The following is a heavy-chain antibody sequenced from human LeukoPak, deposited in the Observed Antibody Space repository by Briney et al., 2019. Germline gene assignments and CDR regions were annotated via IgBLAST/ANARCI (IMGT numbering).Heavy chain of an antibody. V-gene: IGHV1-8*01. Sequence: ASVKVSCKASGYTFTSYDTNWVRQATGQGLEWMGWMNPNSGNTGYAQKFQGRVTMTRNTSISTAYMELSSLRSEDTAVYYCARDREGSSSWYYYYYYGMDVWGQGTTVTVSS. CDR1: GYTFTSYD. CDR3: ARDREGSSSWYYYYYYGMDV. D-gene: IGHD6-13*01. CDR2: MNPNSGNT. J-gene: IGHJ6*02.